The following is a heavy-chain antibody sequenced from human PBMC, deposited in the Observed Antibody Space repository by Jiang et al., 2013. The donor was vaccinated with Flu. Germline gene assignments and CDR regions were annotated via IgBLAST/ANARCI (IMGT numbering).Heavy chain of an antibody. Sequence: PGLVKPPETLSLTCTVSGGSISNYYWTWIRQPPGKGLEWTGYIYYSGSTNYNPSLKSRVTISVDTSKNQFSLRLTSVTAADTAVYYCARSRVADPFPSGVYHREPFDHWGPGTLVTVSS. J-gene: IGHJ4*02. CDR2: IYYSGST. CDR1: GGSISNYY. D-gene: IGHD3-10*01. V-gene: IGHV4-59*01. CDR3: ARSRVADPFPSGVYHREPFDH.